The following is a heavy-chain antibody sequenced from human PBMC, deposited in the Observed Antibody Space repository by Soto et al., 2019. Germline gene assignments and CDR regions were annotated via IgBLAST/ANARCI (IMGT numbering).Heavy chain of an antibody. D-gene: IGHD3-9*01. Sequence: QVQLVESGGGVVQPGRSLRLSCAASGFTFSSYGMHWVRQAPGKGLEWVAVISYDGSNKYYADSVKGRFTISRDNSKNTLYLQMNSLRAEDTAVYYCAKDQNLLTGYPIIYYGMDVWGQGTTVTVSS. J-gene: IGHJ6*02. CDR3: AKDQNLLTGYPIIYYGMDV. V-gene: IGHV3-30*18. CDR2: ISYDGSNK. CDR1: GFTFSSYG.